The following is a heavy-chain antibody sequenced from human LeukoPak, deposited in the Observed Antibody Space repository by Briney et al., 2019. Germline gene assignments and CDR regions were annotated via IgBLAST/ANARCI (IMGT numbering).Heavy chain of an antibody. J-gene: IGHJ4*02. CDR2: MNPNSDNT. V-gene: IGHV1-8*01. CDR1: GNTFTTYD. Sequence: ASVKVSCKASGNTFTTYDINWVRQATGQGLEWMGWMNPNSDNTGYAQKFQGRVTMTRNTSISTAYMELSSLRSEDTAVYYCARDVGATPQAGYWGQGTLVTVSS. D-gene: IGHD1-26*01. CDR3: ARDVGATPQAGY.